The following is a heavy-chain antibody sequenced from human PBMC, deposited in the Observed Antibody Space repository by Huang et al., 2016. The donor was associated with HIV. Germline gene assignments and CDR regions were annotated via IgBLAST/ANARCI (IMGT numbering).Heavy chain of an antibody. CDR1: GDSISEYY. D-gene: IGHD6-19*01. J-gene: IGHJ4*02. CDR3: ARDAGGYNSGWYSDYFDY. CDR2: CYSSGNT. Sequence: QVQLQESGPGLLKPSETLSLTCTVSGDSISEYYWSWIRQPAGKGLAWIGRCYSSGNTNYSPPLKSRVTMSVDTSKNQVSMKVSSVTAADTSVYVCARDAGGYNSGWYSDYFDYWGQGTLVTVSS. V-gene: IGHV4-4*07.